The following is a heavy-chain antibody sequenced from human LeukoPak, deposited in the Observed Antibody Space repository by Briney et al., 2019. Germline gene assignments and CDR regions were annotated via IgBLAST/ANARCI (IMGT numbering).Heavy chain of an antibody. CDR3: ARNYDILTGYYHNWLDP. CDR1: GGSISSYY. D-gene: IGHD3-9*01. J-gene: IGHJ5*02. V-gene: IGHV4-4*07. CDR2: IYTSGST. Sequence: PSETLSLTCTVSGGSISSYYWSWIRQPAGKGLEWIGRIYTSGSTNYNPSLKSRVTMSVDTSKNQFSLKLSSVTAADTAVYYCARNYDILTGYYHNWLDPWGQGTLVTVSS.